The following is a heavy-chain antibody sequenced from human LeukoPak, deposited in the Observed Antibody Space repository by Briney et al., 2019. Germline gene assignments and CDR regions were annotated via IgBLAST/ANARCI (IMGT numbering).Heavy chain of an antibody. CDR2: INPNSGDT. V-gene: IGHV1-2*02. CDR3: ARGSGFYYDSTY. J-gene: IGHJ4*02. CDR1: GYTFTGYY. D-gene: IGHD3-22*01. Sequence: ASVKVSCKASGYTFTGYYIHWVRQAPGQGLEWMGWINPNSGDTNYAQKFQGRVTMTRDTSISTAYMELSRLRSDDTAVYYCARGSGFYYDSTYWGQGTLVTVPS.